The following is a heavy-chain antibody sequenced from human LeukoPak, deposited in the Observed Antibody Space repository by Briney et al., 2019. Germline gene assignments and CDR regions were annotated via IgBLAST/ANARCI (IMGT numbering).Heavy chain of an antibody. CDR2: IYWDDDK. CDR3: AHRRSGERYFHY. CDR1: GFSLSTSGVG. J-gene: IGHJ4*02. D-gene: IGHD4-17*01. Sequence: SGPTLVNPTQTLTLTCTFSGFSLSTSGVGVGWIRQPPGKALEGLALIYWDDDKRYSPSRNRRLTITKDTSKNHVVITMTNMDLVDTATYYCAHRRSGERYFHYWGQGTLVTVSS. V-gene: IGHV2-5*02.